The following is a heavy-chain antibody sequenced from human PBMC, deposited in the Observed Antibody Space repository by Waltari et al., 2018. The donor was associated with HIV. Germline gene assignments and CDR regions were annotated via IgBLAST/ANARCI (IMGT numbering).Heavy chain of an antibody. J-gene: IGHJ4*02. Sequence: EVQLVESGGGLVQPGGSLRLSCAASGFTFSSYEMNWVRQAPGKGLEWVAYISSSGRTIYYADSVKGRFTISRDNAKNSLYLQMNSLRAEDTAVYYCARDEGYFDYWGQGTLVTVSS. CDR3: ARDEGYFDY. V-gene: IGHV3-48*03. CDR1: GFTFSSYE. CDR2: ISSSGRTI.